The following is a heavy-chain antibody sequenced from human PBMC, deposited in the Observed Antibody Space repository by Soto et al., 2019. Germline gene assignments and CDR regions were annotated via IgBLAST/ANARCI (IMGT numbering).Heavy chain of an antibody. J-gene: IGHJ6*02. D-gene: IGHD3-10*01. Sequence: QVQLQQWGAGLLKPSETLSLTCAVYDGSFSGYYWSWIRQPPGKGLEWIGEINHSGSTNYNPSLKSRVTISVDTSQNQFSLKLSSVTAADTAVYYCARGRPLWFGELPIKSPPRKSMDVWGQRTTVTVSS. CDR2: INHSGST. CDR1: DGSFSGYY. V-gene: IGHV4-34*01. CDR3: ARGRPLWFGELPIKSPPRKSMDV.